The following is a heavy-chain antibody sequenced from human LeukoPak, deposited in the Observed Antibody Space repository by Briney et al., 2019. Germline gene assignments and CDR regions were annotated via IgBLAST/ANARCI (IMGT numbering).Heavy chain of an antibody. CDR3: ARSRRLLLDY. V-gene: IGHV4-39*07. Sequence: SETLSLTCRVSGASINSGSNYWGWIRQPPGKTLEWIGSIYSSGSTYYNPSLKSRVIIMIDTPKNHFSLTLSSVTAADTAVYYCARSRRLLLDYWGQGTLVTVSS. CDR1: GASINSGSNY. J-gene: IGHJ4*02. CDR2: IYSSGST. D-gene: IGHD3-22*01.